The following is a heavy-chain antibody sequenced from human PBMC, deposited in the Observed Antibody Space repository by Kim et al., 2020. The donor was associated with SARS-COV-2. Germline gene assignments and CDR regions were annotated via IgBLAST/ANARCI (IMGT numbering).Heavy chain of an antibody. CDR3: AGGMFGGVPDDLDY. V-gene: IGHV3-30*01. J-gene: IGHJ4*02. Sequence: YADVVQGRFSIPSDNSKNTLYLQMNRLRPEDTAAYYGAGGMFGGVPDDLDYWGQGTLVTVSS. D-gene: IGHD3-16*01.